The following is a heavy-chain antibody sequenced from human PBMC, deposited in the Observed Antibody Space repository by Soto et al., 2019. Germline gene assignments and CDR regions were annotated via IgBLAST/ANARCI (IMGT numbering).Heavy chain of an antibody. CDR3: ARADPRLTVQKLDIAAHFDY. V-gene: IGHV4-30-4*01. CDR1: GGSISSGDYY. CDR2: IYYSGST. Sequence: SETLSLTCTVSGGSISSGDYYWCWIRQPPGKGLEWIGYIYYSGSTYYNPSLKSRVNISVDTSKNQFSLKLSPVTAADTAVYYCARADPRLTVQKLDIAAHFDYWGQGTLVTVSS. J-gene: IGHJ4*02. D-gene: IGHD6-6*01.